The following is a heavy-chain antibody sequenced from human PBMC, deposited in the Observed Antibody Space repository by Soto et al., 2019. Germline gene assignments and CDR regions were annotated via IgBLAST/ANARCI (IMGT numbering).Heavy chain of an antibody. CDR2: ISSGGSYR. CDR1: GFNFGYYT. D-gene: IGHD2-15*01. Sequence: GGSLRLSCAASGFNFGYYTMNWVRQAPGEGLQWVSSISSGGSYRFYAESVKGRYTISRDNAKNSLNLQMNTLGVDDTGFYYCARGPEGCSAGNCFPEYWGQGSLVTVSS. V-gene: IGHV3-21*01. J-gene: IGHJ4*02. CDR3: ARGPEGCSAGNCFPEY.